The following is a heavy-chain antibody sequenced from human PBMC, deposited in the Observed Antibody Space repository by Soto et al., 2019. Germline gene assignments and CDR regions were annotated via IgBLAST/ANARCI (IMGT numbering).Heavy chain of an antibody. CDR2: INVYNGHA. V-gene: IGHV1-18*01. CDR1: GYTFTSYG. Sequence: QVQLVQSGAEVKKPGASVKVSCKASGYTFTSYGISWVRQAPGQGLDWMGWINVYNGHATYAQKFQGRVTMTRDKFAATAYMDLNSLTSDDTAVYFCARLYSISGRYNWLDPWGQGTRVTVSS. J-gene: IGHJ5*02. CDR3: ARLYSISGRYNWLDP. D-gene: IGHD5-18*01.